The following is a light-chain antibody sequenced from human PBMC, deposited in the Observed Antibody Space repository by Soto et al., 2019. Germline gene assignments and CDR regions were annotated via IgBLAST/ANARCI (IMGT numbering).Light chain of an antibody. CDR3: QQYNNWPFIT. Sequence: EILLTQSPGTLSLSPGQRATLSCRTRETVSEDQLAWYQQKPGQAPRLVIFAVSIRAPGIPDRFSGSGSGTDFTLTISSLQSEDFAVYYCQQYNNWPFITFGQGTRLEIK. J-gene: IGKJ5*01. CDR1: ETVSED. V-gene: IGKV3D-15*01. CDR2: AVS.